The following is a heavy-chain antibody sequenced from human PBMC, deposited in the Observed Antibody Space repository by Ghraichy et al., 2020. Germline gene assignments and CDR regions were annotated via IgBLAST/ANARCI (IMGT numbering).Heavy chain of an antibody. V-gene: IGHV3-23*01. J-gene: IGHJ4*02. CDR3: AKGSRVIVVVRPFDY. D-gene: IGHD3-22*01. CDR1: GFTFSSYA. CDR2: ISGSGGST. Sequence: SCAASGFTFSSYAMSWVRQAPGKGLEWVSAISGSGGSTYYADSVKGRFTISRDNSKNTLYLQMNSLRAEDTAVYYCAKGSRVIVVVRPFDYWGQGTLVTVSS.